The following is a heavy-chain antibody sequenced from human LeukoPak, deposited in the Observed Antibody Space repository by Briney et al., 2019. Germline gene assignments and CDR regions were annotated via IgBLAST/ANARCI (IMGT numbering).Heavy chain of an antibody. V-gene: IGHV1-46*01. CDR2: INPSGGST. CDR1: GYTFTSYY. Sequence: GASVKVSCKASGYTFTSYYMHWVRQAPGQGLEWMGIINPSGGSTSYAQKFQGRVTMTRDTSTSTVYMELSSLRSEDTAVYYCARDRTGGWARRCCLQHWGQGTLVTVSS. J-gene: IGHJ1*01. CDR3: ARDRTGGWARRCCLQH. D-gene: IGHD6-19*01.